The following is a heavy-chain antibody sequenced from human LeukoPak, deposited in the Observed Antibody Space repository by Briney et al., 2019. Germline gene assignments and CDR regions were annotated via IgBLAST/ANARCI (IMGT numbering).Heavy chain of an antibody. CDR3: ARNVMVYADY. CDR1: GGSISSGAYS. V-gene: IGHV4-30-2*01. Sequence: SETLSLTCTVSGGSISSGAYSWGWIRQPPGKGLQWIGYIYHSGTTYYNPSLKTRVTISVDTSKNQFSLKLSSVTAADTAVYYCARNVMVYADYWGQGTLVTVSS. D-gene: IGHD2-8*01. J-gene: IGHJ4*02. CDR2: IYHSGTT.